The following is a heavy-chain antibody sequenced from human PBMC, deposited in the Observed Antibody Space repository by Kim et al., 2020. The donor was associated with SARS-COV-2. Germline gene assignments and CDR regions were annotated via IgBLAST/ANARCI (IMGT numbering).Heavy chain of an antibody. CDR3: AGHSGNVGF. Sequence: SETLSLTCTVSGGSVSSGRYYWSWIRQPPGKGLEWVGYVSSTGTSSYKPSLGSRITLSSDASKNQYPLNLRPVTAADTAVYYCAGHSGNVGFCGQGDL. J-gene: IGHJ4*02. D-gene: IGHD1-26*01. CDR1: GGSVSSGRYY. CDR2: VSSTGTS. V-gene: IGHV4-61*01.